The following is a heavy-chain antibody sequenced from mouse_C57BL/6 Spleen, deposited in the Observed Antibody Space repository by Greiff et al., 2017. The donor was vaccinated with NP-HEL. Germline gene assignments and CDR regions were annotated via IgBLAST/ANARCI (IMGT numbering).Heavy chain of an antibody. J-gene: IGHJ1*03. V-gene: IGHV1-82*01. D-gene: IGHD1-1*01. CDR3: AREGIYYGSRNWYFEG. Sequence: QVQLKQSGPELVKPGASVKISCKASGYAFSSSWMNWVKQRPGKGLEWIGRIYPGDGDTNYNGKFKGKATLTADKSSSTAYMQLSSLTSEDSAVYFCAREGIYYGSRNWYFEGWGTGTTVTVSS. CDR1: GYAFSSSW. CDR2: IYPGDGDT.